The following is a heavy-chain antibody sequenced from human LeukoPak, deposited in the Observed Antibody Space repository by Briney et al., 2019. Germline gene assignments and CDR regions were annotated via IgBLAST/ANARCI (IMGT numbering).Heavy chain of an antibody. CDR3: ARHYDNGGYYYAHFDY. CDR1: GGSISSYY. V-gene: IGHV4-59*08. Sequence: PSETLSLTCTVSGGSISSYYWSWIRQPPGKGLEWIGYIYYRSTNYNPSLKSRVTISIDTSKNQLSLKLSSVTAADTAVYYCARHYDNGGYYYAHFDYWGQGTLVTVCS. J-gene: IGHJ4*02. CDR2: IYYRST. D-gene: IGHD3-22*01.